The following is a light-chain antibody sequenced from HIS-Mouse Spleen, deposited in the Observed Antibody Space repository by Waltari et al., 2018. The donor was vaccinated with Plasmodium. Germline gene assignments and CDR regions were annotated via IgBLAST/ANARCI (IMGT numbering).Light chain of an antibody. Sequence: QSVLTQPPSASGTPGQRVTISCSGSSSNLGRNYVYWYQQLPGTAPKLLIYRNNQRPSRVTGRVSGSNYGTSASLAISGLRSEDEADYYCAAWDDSLSGRVFGGGTKLTVL. CDR1: SSNLGRNY. CDR3: AAWDDSLSGRV. V-gene: IGLV1-47*01. J-gene: IGLJ3*02. CDR2: RNN.